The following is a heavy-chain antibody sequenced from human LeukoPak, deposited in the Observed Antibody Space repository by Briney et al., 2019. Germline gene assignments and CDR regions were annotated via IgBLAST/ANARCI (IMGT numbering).Heavy chain of an antibody. CDR3: AKGGSGSYHLDY. CDR1: GFTFSSYA. D-gene: IGHD3-10*01. J-gene: IGHJ4*02. V-gene: IGHV3-30*04. Sequence: GGSLRLSCAASGFTFSSYAMHWVRQAPGKGLEWVAVISYDGSNKYYADSVKGRFTISRDNSKNTLYLQMNSLRAEDTAVYYCAKGGSGSYHLDYWGQGTLVTVSS. CDR2: ISYDGSNK.